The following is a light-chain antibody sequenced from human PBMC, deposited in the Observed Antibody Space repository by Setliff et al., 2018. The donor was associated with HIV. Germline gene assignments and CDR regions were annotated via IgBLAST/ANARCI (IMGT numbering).Light chain of an antibody. V-gene: IGKV4-1*01. CDR3: QQYYSTPRT. CDR2: WAS. Sequence: DIVMTQSPDSLAVSLGERATINCKSSQSVLYSSNNKNYWTWYQQKPGQPPKLLISWASTRESGVPDRFSGSGSGTDFTLTITSLQAEDVAVYYCQQYYSTPRTFGQGTKVDIK. CDR1: QSVLYSSNNKNY. J-gene: IGKJ1*01.